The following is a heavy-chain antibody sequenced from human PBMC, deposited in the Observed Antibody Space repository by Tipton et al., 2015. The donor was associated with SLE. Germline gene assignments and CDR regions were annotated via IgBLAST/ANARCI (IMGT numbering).Heavy chain of an antibody. V-gene: IGHV3-74*01. CDR1: GFTFSSYW. D-gene: IGHD2-15*01. CDR3: ARRLDYCSGGSCYYYYGMDV. CDR2: INTDGSST. Sequence: GSLRLSCAASGFTFSSYWMHWVRQAPGKGLVWVSRINTDGSSTSYADSVKGRFTISRDNAKNTLYLQMNSLRAEDTAVYYCARRLDYCSGGSCYYYYGMDVWGQGTTVTASS. J-gene: IGHJ6*02.